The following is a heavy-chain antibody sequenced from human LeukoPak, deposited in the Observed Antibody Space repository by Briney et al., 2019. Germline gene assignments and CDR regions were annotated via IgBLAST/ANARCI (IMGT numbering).Heavy chain of an antibody. CDR3: ASRYYYYMDV. Sequence: SETLSLTCTVSGGSISSGGYYWSWIRQPPGKGLEWIGYINHSGSTNYNPSLKGRVTISVDTSKNQFSLKLSSVTAADTAVYYCASRYYYYMDVWGKGTTVTVSS. CDR1: GGSISSGGYY. J-gene: IGHJ6*03. V-gene: IGHV4-30-2*01. CDR2: INHSGST.